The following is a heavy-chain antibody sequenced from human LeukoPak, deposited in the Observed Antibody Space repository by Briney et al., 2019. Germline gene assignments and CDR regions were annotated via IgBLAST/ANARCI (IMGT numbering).Heavy chain of an antibody. CDR2: ISWSSGSI. CDR1: GFTFNDYA. CDR3: AKDKGRITIFGVVIPHFDY. J-gene: IGHJ4*02. D-gene: IGHD3-3*01. V-gene: IGHV3-9*01. Sequence: GGSLRLSCAASGFTFNDYAMNWVRQAPGKGLEWVSGISWSSGSIGYADSVKGRFTISRDNAKNSLYLQMNSLRAEDTALYYCAKDKGRITIFGVVIPHFDYWGQGTLVTVSS.